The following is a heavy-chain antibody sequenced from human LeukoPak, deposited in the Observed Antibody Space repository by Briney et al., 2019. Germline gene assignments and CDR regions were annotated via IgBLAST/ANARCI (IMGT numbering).Heavy chain of an antibody. CDR1: GFVFSIYT. D-gene: IGHD4-17*01. Sequence: GGSLRLSCSASGFVFSIYTMYWVRQAPGKGPEYVSTISGSGGSTYYADSVKGRFTISRDNSKNTLYLQINSLRAEDTAIYYCVKHRENHGDSCFDDYWGQGTLVTVSS. CDR3: VKHRENHGDSCFDDY. J-gene: IGHJ4*02. V-gene: IGHV3-23*01. CDR2: ISGSGGST.